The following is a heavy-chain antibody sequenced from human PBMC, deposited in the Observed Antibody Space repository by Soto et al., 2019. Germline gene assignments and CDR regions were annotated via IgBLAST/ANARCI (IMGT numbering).Heavy chain of an antibody. J-gene: IGHJ4*02. D-gene: IGHD6-13*01. Sequence: QVQLQESGPGLVKPSETLSLTCTVSGDSVSSDYLSCVRQPAGKGLEWIGRSNLSGSTNYNPSLKSRVTMSVDTSQNEFSLKLSSVTAADTAVYYCARGSSAAAGILESWGQGTLVIVSS. V-gene: IGHV4-4*07. CDR2: SNLSGST. CDR1: GDSVSSDY. CDR3: ARGSSAAAGILES.